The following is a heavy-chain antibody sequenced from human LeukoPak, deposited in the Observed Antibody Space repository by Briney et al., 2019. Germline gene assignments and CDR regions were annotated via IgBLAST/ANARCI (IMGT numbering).Heavy chain of an antibody. V-gene: IGHV3-53*01. J-gene: IGHJ3*02. D-gene: IGHD3-10*01. CDR3: ARDLRMVRGVYPFDI. Sequence: GGSLRLSCAASGFTVSSNYMSWVRQAPGKGLEWVSLIYSGGSTYYADSVKSRFTISRDNSKNTLYLQMNSLRAEDTAVYYCARDLRMVRGVYPFDIWGQGTMVTVSS. CDR2: IYSGGST. CDR1: GFTVSSNY.